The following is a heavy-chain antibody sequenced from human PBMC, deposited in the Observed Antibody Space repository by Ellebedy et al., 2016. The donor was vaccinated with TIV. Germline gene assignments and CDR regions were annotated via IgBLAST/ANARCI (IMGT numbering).Heavy chain of an antibody. CDR2: MSYDGTYK. V-gene: IGHV3-30-3*01. J-gene: IGHJ4*02. Sequence: GESLKISCAASGFTFSSYAMHWVRQAPGKGLEWVAAMSYDGTYKYYADSVKGRFTISRDTSKNTLSLQMNSLRADDTAVYYCARHGEIVVVTAMLDYWGQGTQVTVSS. CDR3: ARHGEIVVVTAMLDY. CDR1: GFTFSSYA. D-gene: IGHD2-21*02.